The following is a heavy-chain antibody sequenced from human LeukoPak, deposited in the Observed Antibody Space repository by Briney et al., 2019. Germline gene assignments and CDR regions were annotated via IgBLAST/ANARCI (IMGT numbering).Heavy chain of an antibody. CDR2: INPNSGGT. D-gene: IGHD5-12*01. J-gene: IGHJ5*02. CDR1: GDTFTGYY. CDR3: ARGPDINNWFDP. Sequence: PVASVKVSCKASGDTFTGYYMHWVRQVPGQGLEWMGWINPNSGGTKYAQKFQDRVTMTGDTSISTAHMELSRLRSDDTAVYYCARGPDINNWFDPWGQGTLVTVSS. V-gene: IGHV1-2*02.